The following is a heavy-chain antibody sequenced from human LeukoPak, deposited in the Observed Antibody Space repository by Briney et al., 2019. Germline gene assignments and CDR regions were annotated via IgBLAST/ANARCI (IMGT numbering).Heavy chain of an antibody. CDR2: ISYDGSNK. D-gene: IGHD1-26*01. J-gene: IGHJ4*02. Sequence: GGSLRLSCAASGFTFSTYAMHWVRQAPGKGLEWVAVISYDGSNKYYADSVKGRFTISRDNSKNTLYLQMNSLRADGTAVYYCARDGTHSGSASFDYWGQGTLVTVSS. CDR1: GFTFSTYA. V-gene: IGHV3-30*01. CDR3: ARDGTHSGSASFDY.